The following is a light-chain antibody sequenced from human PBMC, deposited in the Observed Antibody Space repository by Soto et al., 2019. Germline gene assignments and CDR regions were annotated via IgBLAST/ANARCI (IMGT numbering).Light chain of an antibody. V-gene: IGKV3-20*01. CDR3: QQYGSSPPT. CDR1: QSICSTY. Sequence: IVLTQSPGTLSLSPGERATLSCKTSQSICSTYLAWYQRRPGQAPRLLIYGSSSRATDIPARFSGSGSGTDFTLTITRLESEDFAVYYCQQYGSSPPTFGQGTKVEFK. CDR2: GSS. J-gene: IGKJ1*01.